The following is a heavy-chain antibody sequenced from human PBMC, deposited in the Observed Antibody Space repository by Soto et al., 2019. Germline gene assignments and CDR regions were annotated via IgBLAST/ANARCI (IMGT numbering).Heavy chain of an antibody. CDR1: GFTFSGSA. Sequence: LRLSCAASGFTFSGSAMHWVRQASGKGLEWVGRIRSKPNSYATAYAASVKGRFTISRDDSKNTAYLQMNSLRAEDTAVYYCAQSSWYTAPPLDYWGQGTLVTVSS. CDR2: IRSKPNSYAT. D-gene: IGHD6-13*01. J-gene: IGHJ4*02. CDR3: AQSSWYTAPPLDY. V-gene: IGHV3-73*01.